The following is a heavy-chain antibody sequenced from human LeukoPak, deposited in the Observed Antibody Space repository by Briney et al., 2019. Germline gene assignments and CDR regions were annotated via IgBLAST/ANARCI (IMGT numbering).Heavy chain of an antibody. Sequence: GGSLRLSCAASGFTFSSYEMNWVRQAPGKGLEWVSAISGSGGSTYYADSVKGRFTISRDNSKNTLYLQMNSLRAEDTAVYYCAKAKWLFEYYFDYWGQGTLVTVSS. D-gene: IGHD3-22*01. CDR1: GFTFSSYE. CDR3: AKAKWLFEYYFDY. CDR2: ISGSGGST. V-gene: IGHV3-23*01. J-gene: IGHJ4*02.